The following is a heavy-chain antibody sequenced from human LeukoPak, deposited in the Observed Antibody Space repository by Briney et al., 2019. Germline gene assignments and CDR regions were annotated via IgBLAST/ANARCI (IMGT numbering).Heavy chain of an antibody. CDR1: GGSISTYY. CDR3: ARDRWDYDYVWGSYRYGPYFDS. J-gene: IGHJ4*02. D-gene: IGHD3-16*02. V-gene: IGHV4-59*01. Sequence: PSETLSLTCTVSGGSISTYYWSWIRQPPGEGLEWIGYIYYSGSTNYNPSLKSRVTISVDTSKNQFSLKLSSVTAADTAVYYCARDRWDYDYVWGSYRYGPYFDSWGQGTLVTVSS. CDR2: IYYSGST.